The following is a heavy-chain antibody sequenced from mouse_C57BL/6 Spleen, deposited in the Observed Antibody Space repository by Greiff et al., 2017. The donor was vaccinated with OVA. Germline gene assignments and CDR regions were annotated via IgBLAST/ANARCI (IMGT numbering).Heavy chain of an antibody. Sequence: QVQLKQPGAELVKPGASVKMSCKASGYTFTSYWITWVKQRPGQGLEWIGDIYPGSGSTNYNEKFKSKATLTVDTSSSTAYMQLSSLTSEDSAVYYCARYGNYVTLFAYWGQGTLVTVSA. J-gene: IGHJ3*01. CDR3: ARYGNYVTLFAY. V-gene: IGHV1-55*01. CDR2: IYPGSGST. D-gene: IGHD2-1*01. CDR1: GYTFTSYW.